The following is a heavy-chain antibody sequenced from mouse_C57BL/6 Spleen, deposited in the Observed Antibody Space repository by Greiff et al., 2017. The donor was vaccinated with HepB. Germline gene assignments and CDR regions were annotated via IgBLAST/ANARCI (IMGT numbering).Heavy chain of an antibody. CDR1: GYTFTSYW. V-gene: IGHV1-64*01. CDR3: ARGEIYYDVYYYAMDY. Sequence: QVQLQQPGAELVKPGASVKLSCKASGYTFTSYWMHWVKQRPGQGLEWIGMIHPNSGSTNYNEKFKSKATLTVDKSSSTAYMQLSSLTSEDSAVYYCARGEIYYDVYYYAMDYWGQGTSVTVSS. D-gene: IGHD2-4*01. CDR2: IHPNSGST. J-gene: IGHJ4*01.